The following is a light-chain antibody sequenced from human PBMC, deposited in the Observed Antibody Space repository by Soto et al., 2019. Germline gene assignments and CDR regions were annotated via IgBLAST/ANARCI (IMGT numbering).Light chain of an antibody. Sequence: EIVLTRSPGTLSLSPGERATLSCRASQSVSSYLAWYQHRPGQAPRLLIYDASNRATGIPARFSGSGSGTDFTLTISSLEPEDFAVYYCQQRSNWPLTFGQGTKLEIK. CDR2: DAS. CDR3: QQRSNWPLT. CDR1: QSVSSY. V-gene: IGKV3-11*01. J-gene: IGKJ2*01.